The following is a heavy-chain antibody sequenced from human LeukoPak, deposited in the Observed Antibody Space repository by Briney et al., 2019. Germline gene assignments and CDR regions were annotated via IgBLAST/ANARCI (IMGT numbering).Heavy chain of an antibody. V-gene: IGHV4-4*07. CDR3: AREAGGGWDYFDY. Sequence: PSETLSLTCTVSGGSINSYYWSSIRQPAGKGLDWIGRIYTGGNTNYNPSLKSRVTMSVDTSKNQFSLKLSSVTAADTAVYYCAREAGGGWDYFDYWGQGTLVTVSS. CDR1: GGSINSYY. J-gene: IGHJ4*02. D-gene: IGHD3-10*01. CDR2: IYTGGNT.